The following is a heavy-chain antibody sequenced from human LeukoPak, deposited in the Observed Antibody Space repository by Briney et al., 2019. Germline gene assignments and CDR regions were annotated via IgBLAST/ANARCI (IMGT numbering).Heavy chain of an antibody. CDR2: ISSNGGST. J-gene: IGHJ4*02. CDR1: GFTFSSYA. Sequence: GGSLRLYCAASGFTFSSYAMHWVRQAPGKGLEYVSAISSNGGSTYYADSVNGRFTISRDNSKNTLYLQMGSLRAENMAVYYCARGGFDWLFWYYFDYWGQGTLVTVSS. D-gene: IGHD3-9*01. CDR3: ARGGFDWLFWYYFDY. V-gene: IGHV3-64*02.